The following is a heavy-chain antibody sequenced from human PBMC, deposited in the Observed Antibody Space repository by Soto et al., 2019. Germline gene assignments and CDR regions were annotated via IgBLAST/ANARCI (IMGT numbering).Heavy chain of an antibody. CDR3: AKPTYSSSWSPFDY. Sequence: PGGSLRLSCSASGFTFSSFAMSWVRQAPGKGLEWVSVISESGGSTYYADSVRGRFTISRDNSKSTVYLQMNRLRGDDTAIYYCAKPTYSSSWSPFDYWGQGTLVTVSS. V-gene: IGHV3-23*01. CDR1: GFTFSSFA. CDR2: ISESGGST. J-gene: IGHJ4*02. D-gene: IGHD6-13*01.